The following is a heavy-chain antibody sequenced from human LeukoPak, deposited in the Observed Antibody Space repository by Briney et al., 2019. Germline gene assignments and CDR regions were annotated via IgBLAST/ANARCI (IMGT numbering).Heavy chain of an antibody. CDR2: IYGGGST. D-gene: IGHD3-16*01. V-gene: IGHV3-53*01. J-gene: IGHJ4*02. CDR1: GFTVSSNA. Sequence: GGSLRLSCAASGFTVSSNAMSWVRQAPGKGLEWVSTIYGGGSTYYADSVKGRFTISRDNSKNTLYLQMNSLRAEDTAVYYCATRYIFDYLGHWGQGTLVTVSS. CDR3: ATRYIFDYLGH.